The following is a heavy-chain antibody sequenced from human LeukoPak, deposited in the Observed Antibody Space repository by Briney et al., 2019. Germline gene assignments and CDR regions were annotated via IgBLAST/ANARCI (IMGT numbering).Heavy chain of an antibody. Sequence: SVTVSCKASVGTFSSYAISWVRQAPGQGLEWVGGIIPIFGTADYAQKFQGRVTITTDESTSTAYMELSSLRSEDTAVYYCARGVLRGPRDCSSTSCPNSYYYMDVWGKGTTVTVSS. CDR2: IIPIFGTA. D-gene: IGHD2-2*01. CDR3: ARGVLRGPRDCSSTSCPNSYYYMDV. V-gene: IGHV1-69*05. J-gene: IGHJ6*03. CDR1: VGTFSSYA.